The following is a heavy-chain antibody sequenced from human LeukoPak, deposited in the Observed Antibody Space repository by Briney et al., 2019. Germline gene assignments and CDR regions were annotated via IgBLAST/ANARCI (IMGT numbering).Heavy chain of an antibody. V-gene: IGHV3-30-3*01. CDR3: ARDQAFWTDRFGELYWFYFHY. J-gene: IGHJ4*02. Sequence: GGSLRLSCAASGFIFSNFAMHWVRQAPGKGLEWVAVISYDGSNKYYADSVKGRFTISRDNSKNTLYLQMNSLRAEDTAVYYCARDQAFWTDRFGELYWFYFHYWGQGTLVTVSS. D-gene: IGHD3-10*01. CDR2: ISYDGSNK. CDR1: GFIFSNFA.